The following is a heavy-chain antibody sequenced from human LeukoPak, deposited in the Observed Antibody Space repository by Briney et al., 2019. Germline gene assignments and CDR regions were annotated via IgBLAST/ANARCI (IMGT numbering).Heavy chain of an antibody. V-gene: IGHV3-23*01. D-gene: IGHD6-13*01. J-gene: IGHJ4*02. Sequence: GGSLRLSCAASGFTFSSYAMSWVRQAPGRGLEWVSAISGSGGSTYYADSVKGRFTISRDNSKNTLYLQMNSLRAEDTAVYYCAKEVYGQQLAPDFDYWGQGTLVTVSS. CDR2: ISGSGGST. CDR1: GFTFSSYA. CDR3: AKEVYGQQLAPDFDY.